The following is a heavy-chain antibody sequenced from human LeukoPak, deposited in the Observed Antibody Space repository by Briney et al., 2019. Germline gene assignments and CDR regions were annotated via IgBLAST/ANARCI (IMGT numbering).Heavy chain of an antibody. CDR2: VSGSGTTT. V-gene: IGHV3-23*01. D-gene: IGHD3-3*01. J-gene: IGHJ4*02. CDR3: AKDKGDFWSGHHY. Sequence: SGGSLRLSCAASGFTFGNYAMSWVRQAPGKGLEWVSGVSGSGTTTYYADSVKGRFTISRDNSKNTLYLQMSSLRAEDTAVYYCAKDKGDFWSGHHYWGQGTLVTVSS. CDR1: GFTFGNYA.